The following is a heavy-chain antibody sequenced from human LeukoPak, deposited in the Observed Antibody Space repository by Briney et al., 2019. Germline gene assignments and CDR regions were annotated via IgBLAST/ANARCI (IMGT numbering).Heavy chain of an antibody. CDR2: ISAYNGNT. CDR3: ASGYCSSTSCYTGSTVNYDY. CDR1: GYIFTSYG. D-gene: IGHD2-2*02. V-gene: IGHV1-18*01. J-gene: IGHJ4*02. Sequence: ASVKVSCKTSGYIFTSYGISWVRQAPGQGLEWMGWISAYNGNTNYAQKLQGRVTMTTDTSTSTAYMELRSLRSDDTAVYYCASGYCSSTSCYTGSTVNYDYWGQGTLVTVSS.